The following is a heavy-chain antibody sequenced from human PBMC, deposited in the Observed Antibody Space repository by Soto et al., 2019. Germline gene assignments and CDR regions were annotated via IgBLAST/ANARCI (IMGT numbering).Heavy chain of an antibody. CDR1: GASVSSNTAA. Sequence: QVQLQESGPGLVKPSQTISLTCAISGASVSSNTAAWNWIRLSPSRGLEWLARTYYRSSWYNDYAVSVRSRITVNPDTSKNQFALQLTSVTPEDTAVYYCAGTTSHQWYYMDVWCKGTTVTVSS. CDR3: AGTTSHQWYYMDV. J-gene: IGHJ6*03. D-gene: IGHD1-7*01. V-gene: IGHV6-1*01. CDR2: TYYRSSWYN.